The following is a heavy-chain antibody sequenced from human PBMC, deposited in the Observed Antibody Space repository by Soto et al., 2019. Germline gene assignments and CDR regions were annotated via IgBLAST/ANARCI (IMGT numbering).Heavy chain of an antibody. CDR2: ISAYNGNT. CDR3: ASGQQLVKAPSYYFDY. D-gene: IGHD6-13*01. V-gene: IGHV1-18*01. J-gene: IGHJ4*02. CDR1: GYTFTSYG. Sequence: ASVKVSCKASGYTFTSYGISWVRQAPGQGLEWMGWISAYNGNTNYAQKLQGRVTMTTDTSTSTAYMELRSLRSDDTAVYYCASGQQLVKAPSYYFDYWGQGTLVTVSS.